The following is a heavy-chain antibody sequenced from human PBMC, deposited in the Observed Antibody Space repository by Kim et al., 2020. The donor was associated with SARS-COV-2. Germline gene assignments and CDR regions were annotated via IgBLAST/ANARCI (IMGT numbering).Heavy chain of an antibody. CDR3: AREGPIVVVVAATNHDAF. CDR1: GGSFSGYY. V-gene: IGHV4-34*01. CDR2: INHSGST. J-gene: IGHJ3*01. D-gene: IGHD2-15*01. Sequence: SETLSLTCAVYGGSFSGYYWSWIRQPPGKGLEWIGEINHSGSTNYNPSLKSRVTISVDTSKNQFSLKLSSVTAADTAVYYCAREGPIVVVVAATNHDAF.